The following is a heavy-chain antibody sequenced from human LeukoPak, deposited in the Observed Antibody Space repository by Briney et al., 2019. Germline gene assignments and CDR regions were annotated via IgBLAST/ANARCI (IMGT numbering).Heavy chain of an antibody. CDR3: ARAGVTKGDYYFDY. D-gene: IGHD4-17*01. CDR1: NNTLSNNG. Sequence: GASVKVSCKASNNTLSNNGISWVRQAPGQGLEWMGWISGYNTYTNYAQKLQGRVTMTTDTSTSTAYMELRSLRSDDTAVYYCARAGVTKGDYYFDYWGQGTLVTVSS. V-gene: IGHV1-18*01. CDR2: ISGYNTYT. J-gene: IGHJ4*02.